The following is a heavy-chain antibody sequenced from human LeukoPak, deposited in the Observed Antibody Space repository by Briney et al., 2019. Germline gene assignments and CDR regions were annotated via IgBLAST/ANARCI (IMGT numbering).Heavy chain of an antibody. V-gene: IGHV4-34*01. CDR2: INHSGST. Sequence: SETLSLTCAVYGGSFSGYYWSWIRQPPGKGLEWIGEINHSGSTNYNPSLKRRVNITVDTSKNQFSLKLSSVTAADTAVYYCARGDYSNYVGFDYWGQGTLVTVSS. CDR3: ARGDYSNYVGFDY. CDR1: GGSFSGYY. D-gene: IGHD4-11*01. J-gene: IGHJ4*02.